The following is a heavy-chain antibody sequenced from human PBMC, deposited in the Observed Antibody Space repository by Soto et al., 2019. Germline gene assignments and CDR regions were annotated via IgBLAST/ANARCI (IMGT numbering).Heavy chain of an antibody. D-gene: IGHD2-15*01. CDR1: GGTFSSYA. Sequence: SVKVSCKASGGTFSSYAISWVRQAPVQGLEWMGGIIPIFGTANYAQKFQGRVTITADKSTSTAYMELSSLRSEDTAVYYCARDRSGYCSGGSCYSANYYYGMDVWGQGTTVTVSS. J-gene: IGHJ6*02. CDR2: IIPIFGTA. CDR3: ARDRSGYCSGGSCYSANYYYGMDV. V-gene: IGHV1-69*06.